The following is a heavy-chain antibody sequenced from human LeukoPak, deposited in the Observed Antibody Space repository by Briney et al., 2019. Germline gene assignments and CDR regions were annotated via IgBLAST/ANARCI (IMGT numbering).Heavy chain of an antibody. CDR2: IYTSGST. CDR3: ARGGPTSDYDFWSGYYFDY. Sequence: SETLSLTCTVSGGSISSSSYYWSWIRQPAGKGLEWIGRIYTSGSTNYNPSLKSRVTMSVDTSKNQFSLKLSSVTAADTAVYYCARGGPTSDYDFWSGYYFDYWGQGTLVTVSS. D-gene: IGHD3-3*01. V-gene: IGHV4-61*02. CDR1: GGSISSSSYY. J-gene: IGHJ4*02.